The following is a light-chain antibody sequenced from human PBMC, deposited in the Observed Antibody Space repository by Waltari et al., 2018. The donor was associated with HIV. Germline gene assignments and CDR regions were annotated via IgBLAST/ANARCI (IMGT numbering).Light chain of an antibody. CDR3: QQYNNWPPAT. CDR2: GAS. J-gene: IGKJ1*01. CDR1: QNINFN. V-gene: IGKV3-15*01. Sequence: ERIMTQSPATLSVSPGERATLSCRASQNINFNLAWYQQKPGQPPRLLIYGASTRATGIPVRFSGSGSGTEVTLTISSLQSEDFAVYYCQQYNNWPPATFGQGTKVEFK.